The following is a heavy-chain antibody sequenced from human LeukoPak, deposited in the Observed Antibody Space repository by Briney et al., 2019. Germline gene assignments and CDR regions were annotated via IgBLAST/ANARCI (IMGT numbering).Heavy chain of an antibody. Sequence: SGGSLRLSCAASGFTFGSYTMNWARQAPGKGLEWVSYISTSSSAISYADSVKGRFIISRDNARNSLYLQMNSLRDEDTAVYYCARDNSGGNSGMDYWGQGTLVAVSS. D-gene: IGHD4-23*01. CDR1: GFTFGSYT. V-gene: IGHV3-48*02. J-gene: IGHJ4*02. CDR3: ARDNSGGNSGMDY. CDR2: ISTSSSAI.